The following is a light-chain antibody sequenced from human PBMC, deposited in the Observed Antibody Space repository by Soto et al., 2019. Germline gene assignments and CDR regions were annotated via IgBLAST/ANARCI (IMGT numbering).Light chain of an antibody. Sequence: AIQLTQSPSSLSASVGDRVTITCRASQGIAKDLGWYQQKPGKAPRLLIFGASFLQSGVPSRFSGSVSGTDFTLTINGLQPEDFATYYCIQNYYSFLTFGQGTKVEIK. J-gene: IGKJ1*01. V-gene: IGKV1-6*01. CDR2: GAS. CDR3: IQNYYSFLT. CDR1: QGIAKD.